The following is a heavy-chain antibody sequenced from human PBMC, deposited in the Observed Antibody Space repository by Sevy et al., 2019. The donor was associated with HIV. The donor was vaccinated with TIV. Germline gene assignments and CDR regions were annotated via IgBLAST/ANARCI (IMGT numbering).Heavy chain of an antibody. CDR3: TTGDLRGGWAYYYDSSGYYHFDY. V-gene: IGHV3-15*01. CDR2: IKSKTDGGTT. J-gene: IGHJ4*02. CDR1: GFTFSNAW. D-gene: IGHD3-22*01. Sequence: GGSLRLSCAASGFTFSNAWMSWVRQAPGKGLEWVGRIKSKTDGGTTDYAAPVKGRFTISRDDSKNTLYLQMNSLKTEDTAVYYCTTGDLRGGWAYYYDSSGYYHFDYWGQGTLVTVSS.